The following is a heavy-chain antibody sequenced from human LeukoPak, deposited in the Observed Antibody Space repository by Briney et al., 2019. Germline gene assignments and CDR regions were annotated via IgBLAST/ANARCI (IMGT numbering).Heavy chain of an antibody. D-gene: IGHD3-3*01. Sequence: SVKVSCKASGGTFSSYAISWVRQAPGQGLEWMGGIIPIFGTANYAQKFQGRATITTDESTSTAYMELSSLRSEDTAVYYCARVNYDFWSGYYYYYYMDVWGKGTTVTVSS. J-gene: IGHJ6*03. V-gene: IGHV1-69*05. CDR1: GGTFSSYA. CDR2: IIPIFGTA. CDR3: ARVNYDFWSGYYYYYYMDV.